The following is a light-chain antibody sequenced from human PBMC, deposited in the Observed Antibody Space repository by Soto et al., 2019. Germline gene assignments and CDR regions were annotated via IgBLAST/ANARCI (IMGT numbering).Light chain of an antibody. Sequence: QSALTQPASVSGSPGQSITISCTGTSNDIGHYDLVSWFQHHPGKAPQVIIYQVTKRPSGVSDRFSGSRSGNTASLTISGLQTEDEADYYCQSYDSILSGVIFGGGTKLTVL. CDR2: QVT. CDR1: SNDIGHYDL. J-gene: IGLJ2*01. V-gene: IGLV2-23*02. CDR3: QSYDSILSGVI.